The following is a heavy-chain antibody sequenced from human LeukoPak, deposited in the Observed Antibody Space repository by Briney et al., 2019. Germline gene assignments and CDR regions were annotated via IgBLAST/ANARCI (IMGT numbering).Heavy chain of an antibody. D-gene: IGHD4-17*01. J-gene: IGHJ2*01. Sequence: SETLSLTCALSDGSISSYYWNWIRQPPGKGLEWIGDISKSGSTDYNPSLKSRVTISVNLSKKQISLRLTSVTAADTALYYCARDNGPYWYFDLWGRGTLVTVSS. CDR2: ISKSGST. CDR1: DGSISSYY. V-gene: IGHV4-59*01. CDR3: ARDNGPYWYFDL.